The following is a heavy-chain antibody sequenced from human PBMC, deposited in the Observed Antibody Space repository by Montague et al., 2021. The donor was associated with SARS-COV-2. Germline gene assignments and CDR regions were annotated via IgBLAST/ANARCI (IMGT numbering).Heavy chain of an antibody. Sequence: SLRLSCAASGFTFSSYGMFWVRQTPGKGLEWVSAISGGGDMTYYADSVKGRFTISRDNSKNTLYLRMNTLRAEDTAVYFCAKKTIAVPGSPHFDSWGQGTLVTVSS. D-gene: IGHD6-19*01. V-gene: IGHV3-23*01. J-gene: IGHJ4*02. CDR3: AKKTIAVPGSPHFDS. CDR1: GFTFSSYG. CDR2: ISGGGDMT.